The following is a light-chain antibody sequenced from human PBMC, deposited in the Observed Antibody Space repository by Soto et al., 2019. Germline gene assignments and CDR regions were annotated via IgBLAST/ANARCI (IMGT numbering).Light chain of an antibody. V-gene: IGKV1-5*03. Sequence: DIQMTQSPSTLSGSVGYRFTITCRSSQAISSWLAWYQQKPGKAPKLLIYKASTLKRGVASRFSGSGSGTEFTLTISSMQPDDLATYYCQQYHGFSRTFGQGTKVDNK. CDR2: KAS. J-gene: IGKJ1*01. CDR1: QAISSW. CDR3: QQYHGFSRT.